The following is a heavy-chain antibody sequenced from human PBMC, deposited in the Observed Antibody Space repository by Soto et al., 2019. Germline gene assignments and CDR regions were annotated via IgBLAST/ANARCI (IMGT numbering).Heavy chain of an antibody. CDR3: ARGGLGYCSGGSCPHNWFDP. D-gene: IGHD2-15*01. CDR1: GYTFTSSG. J-gene: IGHJ5*02. CDR2: ISPYNGNT. Sequence: QVQLVQSGVEVKKPGASVKVSCKASGYTFTSSGITWVRQAPGQGLHWMGWISPYNGNTKYVQKFQGRVTMTTDTSTSTAYMELRSLRADDTAVYYCARGGLGYCSGGSCPHNWFDPWGQGTLVTVSP. V-gene: IGHV1-18*01.